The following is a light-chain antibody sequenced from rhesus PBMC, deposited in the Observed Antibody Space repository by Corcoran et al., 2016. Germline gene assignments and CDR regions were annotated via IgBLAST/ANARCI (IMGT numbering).Light chain of an antibody. CDR3: LQHNSYPLT. J-gene: IGKJ4*01. Sequence: DIQMTQSPSSLSASVGDTVTITCRASQGISSFLNWFQQKPGKAPNLLIYAASRLESGVPSRFSGSGPGTEFTLTTSSLQPEYFATYYCLQHNSYPLTFGGGTKVEIK. V-gene: IGKV1-28*02. CDR2: AAS. CDR1: QGISSF.